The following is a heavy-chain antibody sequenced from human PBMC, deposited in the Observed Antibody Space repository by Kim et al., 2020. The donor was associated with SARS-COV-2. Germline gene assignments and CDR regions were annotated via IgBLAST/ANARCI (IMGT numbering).Heavy chain of an antibody. Sequence: GGSLRLSCAASGFTFSSYWMSWVRQAPGKGLEWVANIKEDGSEKYYVDSVKGRFTISRDNAKNTLYLQINSLRAEDTAVYYCAKYRSGSYWGQGALVTVS. J-gene: IGHJ4*02. D-gene: IGHD3-22*01. CDR2: IKEDGSEK. V-gene: IGHV3-7*01. CDR1: GFTFSSYW. CDR3: AKYRSGSY.